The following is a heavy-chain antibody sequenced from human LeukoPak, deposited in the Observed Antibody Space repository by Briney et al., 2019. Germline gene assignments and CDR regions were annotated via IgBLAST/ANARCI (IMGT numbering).Heavy chain of an antibody. CDR3: ANPTSSSWYYFDY. CDR2: ISYDGSDK. CDR1: GFTFSSYY. Sequence: PGGSLRLSCAASGFTFSSYYMHWVRQTPGKGLEWVAVISYDGSDKYYADSVKGRFAISRDNSKHTLYLQMNSLGAEDTAVYYCANPTSSSWYYFDYWGQGTLVTVSS. D-gene: IGHD6-13*01. J-gene: IGHJ4*02. V-gene: IGHV3-30*01.